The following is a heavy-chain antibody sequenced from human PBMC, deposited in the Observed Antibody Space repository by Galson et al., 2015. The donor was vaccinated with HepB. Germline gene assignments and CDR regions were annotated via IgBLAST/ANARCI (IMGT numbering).Heavy chain of an antibody. D-gene: IGHD3-10*01. CDR1: GGTFSSYA. J-gene: IGHJ3*02. Sequence: SVKVSCKASGGTFSSYAISWVRQAPGQGLEWMGGIIPIFGTANYAQKFQGRATITADESTSTAYMELSSLRSEDTAVYYCARGLKRGDAFDIWGQGTMVTVSS. CDR3: ARGLKRGDAFDI. V-gene: IGHV1-69*13. CDR2: IIPIFGTA.